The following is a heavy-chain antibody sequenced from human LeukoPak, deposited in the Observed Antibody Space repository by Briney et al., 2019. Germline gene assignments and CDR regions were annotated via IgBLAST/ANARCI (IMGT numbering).Heavy chain of an antibody. Sequence: PSETLSLTCTVSGGSISSTSYYWGWIRQPPGKGLEWIGSIYYSGSTYYNPSLKSRVTISVDTSKNQLSLELSSVTAADTAVYYCARGISITMIGPDYWGQGTLVTVSS. CDR3: ARGISITMIGPDY. V-gene: IGHV4-39*01. D-gene: IGHD3-22*01. CDR1: GGSISSTSYY. J-gene: IGHJ4*02. CDR2: IYYSGST.